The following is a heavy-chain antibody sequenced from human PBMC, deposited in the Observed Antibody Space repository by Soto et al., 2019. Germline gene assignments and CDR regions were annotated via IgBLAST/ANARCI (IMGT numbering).Heavy chain of an antibody. CDR3: AKSRITIEFLWPPGPLYYFDY. CDR2: ISGSGGST. CDR1: GFTFSSYA. V-gene: IGHV3-23*01. D-gene: IGHD3-3*01. Sequence: GGSLRLSCAASGFTFSSYAMSWVRQAPGKGLEWVSAISGSGGSTYYADSVKGRFTISRDNSKNTLYLQMNSLRAEDTAVYYCAKSRITIEFLWPPGPLYYFDYWGQGTLVTVSS. J-gene: IGHJ4*02.